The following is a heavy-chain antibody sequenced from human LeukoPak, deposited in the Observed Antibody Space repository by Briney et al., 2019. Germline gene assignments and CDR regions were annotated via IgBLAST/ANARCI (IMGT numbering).Heavy chain of an antibody. CDR2: IIPIFGTA. J-gene: IGHJ4*02. D-gene: IGHD3-3*01. CDR1: GGTFSSYA. Sequence: SVKVSCKASGGTFSSYAISWVRQAPGQGLEWMGGIIPIFGTANYAQKFQGRVTITADESTSTAYMELSSLRSEDTAVYYCARTRPAYDLAMSFGEFDYWGQGTLVTVSS. V-gene: IGHV1-69*13. CDR3: ARTRPAYDLAMSFGEFDY.